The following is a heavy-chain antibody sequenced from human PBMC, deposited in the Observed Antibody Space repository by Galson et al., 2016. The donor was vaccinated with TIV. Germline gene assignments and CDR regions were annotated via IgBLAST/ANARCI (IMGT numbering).Heavy chain of an antibody. V-gene: IGHV5-51*01. CDR3: ARHFRYSDSSGYHYFDS. J-gene: IGHJ4*02. Sequence: QSGAEVKKPGESLKISCKGSGYRFSSYWIGWVRQRPGKGLEWLGIISPDDSDTRYSPSLEGQVTFSADKSIRTAYLQWSRLKASDTAIYYCARHFRYSDSSGYHYFDSWGQGTMVTVSS. CDR1: GYRFSSYW. D-gene: IGHD3-22*01. CDR2: ISPDDSDT.